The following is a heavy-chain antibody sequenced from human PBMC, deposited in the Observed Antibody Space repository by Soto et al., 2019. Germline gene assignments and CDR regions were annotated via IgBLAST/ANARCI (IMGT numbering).Heavy chain of an antibody. D-gene: IGHD3-10*01. CDR1: GFTVSNNY. J-gene: IGHJ4*02. V-gene: IGHV3-53*01. CDR2: IYSGGYT. Sequence: EVQLVESGGGLIQPGGSLRLSCAVSGFTVSNNYMSWVRQAPGKGLEGVSVIYSGGYTAYGDSVKGRFTISRDNSKKTLFPQNNSRGAPAGAVYSWATQPGGGGYWGQGTLVTVSS. CDR3: ATQPGGGGY.